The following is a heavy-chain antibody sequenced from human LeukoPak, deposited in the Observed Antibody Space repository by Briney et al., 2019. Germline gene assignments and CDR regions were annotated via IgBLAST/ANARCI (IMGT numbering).Heavy chain of an antibody. CDR2: INPNSDDT. CDR3: ARQDGDLDY. J-gene: IGHJ4*02. Sequence: ASVKVSCKASGYTFTGYYIYWVRQAPGQGLEWMGWINPNSDDTSYAQKFQGRVTMTRDTSVSTAHMELSRLSSDDTAVYYCARQDGDLDYWGQGTLVTVSS. CDR1: GYTFTGYY. D-gene: IGHD4-17*01. V-gene: IGHV1-2*02.